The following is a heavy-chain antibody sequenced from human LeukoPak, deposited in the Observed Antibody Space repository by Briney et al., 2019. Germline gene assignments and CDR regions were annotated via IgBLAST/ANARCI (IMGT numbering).Heavy chain of an antibody. D-gene: IGHD3-10*01. CDR1: GYTLTSYG. J-gene: IGHJ4*02. V-gene: IGHV1-18*01. CDR3: ARDPAFRGAQMEY. CDR2: ISGYNGNT. Sequence: GASVKVSCKASGYTLTSYGFSWVRQAPGQGLEWMGWISGYNGNTNYAQNLQGRVTMTIGTSTSTAYMELRSLRSDDTAVYYCARDPAFRGAQMEYWGQGTLVTVSS.